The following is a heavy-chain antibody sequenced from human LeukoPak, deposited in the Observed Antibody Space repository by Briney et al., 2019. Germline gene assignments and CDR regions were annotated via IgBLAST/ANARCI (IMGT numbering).Heavy chain of an antibody. V-gene: IGHV3-23*01. CDR3: ANGGIFGVVKNY. CDR1: GFTFSSYA. D-gene: IGHD3-3*01. Sequence: QPGGSLLLSCAASGFTFSSYAMSWGRQAPGKGLEWVSAISGSGGSTYDADSGKGRFTISRDNSKKTLYLQMNSLRAEDTAVYYCANGGIFGVVKNYWGQGTLVTVSS. CDR2: ISGSGGST. J-gene: IGHJ4*02.